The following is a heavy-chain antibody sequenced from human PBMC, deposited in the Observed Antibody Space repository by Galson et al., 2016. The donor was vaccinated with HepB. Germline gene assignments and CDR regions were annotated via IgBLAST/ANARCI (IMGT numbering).Heavy chain of an antibody. V-gene: IGHV4-59*01. J-gene: IGHJ5*02. D-gene: IGHD6-13*01. CDR3: ARGYSTNWYPVGWFDP. Sequence: SETLSLTCSVSGGSIDSFYWSWIRQPPGKGLEWIGYVYYSGSTNYNPSLKSRVTISLDTSNNHFSLRLTSVTAADTAVYYCARGYSTNWYPVGWFDPWGQGILVTVSS. CDR2: VYYSGST. CDR1: GGSIDSFY.